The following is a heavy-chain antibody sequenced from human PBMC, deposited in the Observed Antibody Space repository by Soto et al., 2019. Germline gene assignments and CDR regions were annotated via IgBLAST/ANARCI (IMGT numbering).Heavy chain of an antibody. CDR3: AITPTTQYYYYYGMDV. CDR2: IIPIFGTA. V-gene: IGHV1-69*13. Sequence: SVKVSCKASGGTFSSYAISWVRQAPGQGLEWMGGIIPIFGTANYAQKFQGRVTITADESTSTAYVELSSLRSEDTAVYYCAITPTTQYYYYYGMDVWGQGTTVTVSS. CDR1: GGTFSSYA. J-gene: IGHJ6*02.